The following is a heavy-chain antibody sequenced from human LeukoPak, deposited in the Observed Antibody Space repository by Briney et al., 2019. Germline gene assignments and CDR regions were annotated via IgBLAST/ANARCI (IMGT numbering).Heavy chain of an antibody. Sequence: GGSLRLSCAASGFTVSSNYMSWVRQAPGKGLEWVSVIYSGGSTYYADSVKGRFTISRDNSKNTLYLQMNSLRAEDTAVYYCARDSGYYDSSGYFGYWGRGTLVTVSS. CDR3: ARDSGYYDSSGYFGY. CDR1: GFTVSSNY. D-gene: IGHD3-22*01. CDR2: IYSGGST. V-gene: IGHV3-66*01. J-gene: IGHJ4*02.